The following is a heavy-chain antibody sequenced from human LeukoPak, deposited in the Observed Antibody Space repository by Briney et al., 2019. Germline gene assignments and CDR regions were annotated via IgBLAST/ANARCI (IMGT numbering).Heavy chain of an antibody. CDR1: GFTFSSYW. CDR2: IKQGGSEK. J-gene: IGHJ5*02. CDR3: ARAAYYDFWSGYFPNWFDP. V-gene: IGHV3-7*04. Sequence: GGSLRLSCAASGFTFSSYWMSWVRQAPGKGLEWVANIKQGGSEKYYVDSVKGRFTISRDNAKNSLYLQMNSLRAEDTAVYYCARAAYYDFWSGYFPNWFDPWGQGTLVTVSS. D-gene: IGHD3-3*01.